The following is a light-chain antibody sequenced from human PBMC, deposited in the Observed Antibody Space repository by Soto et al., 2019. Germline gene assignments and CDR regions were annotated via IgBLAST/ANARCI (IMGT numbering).Light chain of an antibody. CDR1: QSISSW. J-gene: IGKJ1*01. CDR2: KAS. CDR3: QQYNSFPT. Sequence: DIQMTQSPSTLSASVGDRVTITCRASQSISSWLAWYQQKPGKAPKLLIYKASSLESGVPSRFSGNGSGTEFTITISSLQPDDFATYYCQQYNSFPTFGQGTKVEIK. V-gene: IGKV1-5*03.